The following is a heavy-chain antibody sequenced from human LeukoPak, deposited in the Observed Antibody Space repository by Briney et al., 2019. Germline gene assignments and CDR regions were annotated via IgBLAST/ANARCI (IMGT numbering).Heavy chain of an antibody. Sequence: ASVKVSCKASGHTFTSYGISWVRQAPGQGLEWMGWISAYNGNTNYAQKLQGRVTMTTDTSTSTAYMELRSLRSDDTAVYYCARALTSWETFDYWGQGTLVTVSS. J-gene: IGHJ4*02. D-gene: IGHD2-2*01. CDR3: ARALTSWETFDY. CDR2: ISAYNGNT. V-gene: IGHV1-18*01. CDR1: GHTFTSYG.